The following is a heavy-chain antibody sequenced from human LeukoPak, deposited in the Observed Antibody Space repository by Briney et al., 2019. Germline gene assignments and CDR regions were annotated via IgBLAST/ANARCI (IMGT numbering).Heavy chain of an antibody. CDR1: AFTASDTY. V-gene: IGHV3-66*01. CDR2: FYSGGST. J-gene: IGHJ1*01. CDR3: ASSSWSSEYFHY. D-gene: IGHD6-13*01. Sequence: PGRSLRPSNAASAFTASDTYMSWVRPAPRKWLEWVSVFYSGGSTSYAGCVKARFTSSRDNSKNTLYLQLKSLRAEDTAVYFWASSSWSSEYFHYWGQGTLVTVSS.